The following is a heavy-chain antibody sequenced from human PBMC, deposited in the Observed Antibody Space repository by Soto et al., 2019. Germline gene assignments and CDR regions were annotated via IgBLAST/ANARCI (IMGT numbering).Heavy chain of an antibody. CDR2: INAGNGNT. V-gene: IGHV1-3*01. CDR3: ARVPLRYNWFDP. CDR1: GYPFTSYA. J-gene: IGHJ5*02. Sequence: ASGKVCYQASGYPFTSYAMHWVRQAPGQRLEWMGWINAGNGNTKYSQKFQGRVTITRDTSASTAYMELSSLRSEDKAVYYCARVPLRYNWFDPWGQGPRVTVS. D-gene: IGHD4-17*01.